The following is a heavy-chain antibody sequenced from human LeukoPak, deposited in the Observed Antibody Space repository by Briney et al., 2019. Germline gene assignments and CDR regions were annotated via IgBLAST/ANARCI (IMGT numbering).Heavy chain of an antibody. CDR1: GFTFSDYY. V-gene: IGHV3-11*04. J-gene: IGHJ4*02. Sequence: GGSLRLSCAASGFTFSDYYMSWIRQAPGKGLEWVSYISSSGSTIYYADSVKGRFTISRDNAKNSLYLQMNSLRAEDTAVYYCAGARSTVVKDYWGQGTLVTVSS. CDR3: AGARSTVVKDY. CDR2: ISSSGSTI. D-gene: IGHD4-23*01.